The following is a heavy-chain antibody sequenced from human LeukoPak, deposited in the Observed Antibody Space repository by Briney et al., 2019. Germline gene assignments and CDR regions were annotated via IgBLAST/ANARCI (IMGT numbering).Heavy chain of an antibody. CDR3: ARDLNPQSIGMCAFDI. D-gene: IGHD1-14*01. CDR2: ISPTTGST. CDR1: GYTFTNFY. J-gene: IGHJ3*02. Sequence: GASVKVSCKASGYTFTNFYLHWVRQAPGQGLEWMRIISPTTGSTTYAQKFQGRVTMTRDMSTSTVYMELSSLRSEDTAVYFCARDLNPQSIGMCAFDIWGQGTMVTASS. V-gene: IGHV1-46*01.